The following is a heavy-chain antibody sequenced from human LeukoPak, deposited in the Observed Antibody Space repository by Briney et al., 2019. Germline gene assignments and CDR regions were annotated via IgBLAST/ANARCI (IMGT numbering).Heavy chain of an antibody. CDR2: INPNSGGT. CDR1: GYTFTGYY. Sequence: ASVKVSCKASGYTFTGYYMHWVRQAPGQGLEWMGWINPNSGGTNYAQKFQGRVTMTRDTSISTAYMELSRLRSDDTAVYYCARGNPLGYYDSSGYYFYWGQGTLVTVSS. J-gene: IGHJ4*02. CDR3: ARGNPLGYYDSSGYYFY. D-gene: IGHD3-22*01. V-gene: IGHV1-2*02.